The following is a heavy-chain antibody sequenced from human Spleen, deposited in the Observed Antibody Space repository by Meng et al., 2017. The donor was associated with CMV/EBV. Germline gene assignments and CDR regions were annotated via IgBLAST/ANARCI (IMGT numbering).Heavy chain of an antibody. D-gene: IGHD3-9*01. Sequence: ASVKVSCKASGYTFITYGINWVRQAPGQGLEWMGWVSGYNGNTNYAQKFQGRVTMTTDRSTSTAYMELSSLRSEDTAVYYCARGTAVSVLRYFDWFYYWGQETLVTVSS. J-gene: IGHJ4*02. CDR2: VSGYNGNT. CDR1: GYTFITYG. CDR3: ARGTAVSVLRYFDWFYY. V-gene: IGHV1-18*01.